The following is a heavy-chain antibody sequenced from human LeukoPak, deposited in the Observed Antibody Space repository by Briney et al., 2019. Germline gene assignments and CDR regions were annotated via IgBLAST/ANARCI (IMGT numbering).Heavy chain of an antibody. Sequence: ASVKVSCKASGYTFTDYNIHWVRQAPGQGLEWMGWISAYNGNTNYAQKLQGRVTMTTDTSTSTAYMELRSLRSDDTAVYYCARVMITHFDYWGQGTLVTVSS. CDR1: GYTFTDYN. V-gene: IGHV1-18*04. CDR3: ARVMITHFDY. CDR2: ISAYNGNT. J-gene: IGHJ4*02. D-gene: IGHD1-14*01.